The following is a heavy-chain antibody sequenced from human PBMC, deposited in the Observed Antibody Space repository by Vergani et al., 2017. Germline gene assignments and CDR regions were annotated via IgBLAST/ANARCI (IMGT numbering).Heavy chain of an antibody. V-gene: IGHV3-30-3*01. CDR2: ISYNGNNK. Sequence: QVQLVESGGGVVQPGGSLRLSCVASGFTLHTYAIHWVRQAPGKGLEWTAVISYNGNNKYYADSVKGRFTISRDNSKNTLYLQMNSLRPEDTAVYYCARDHKASRLDWYFNLWGRGTLVTVS. D-gene: IGHD6-6*01. CDR1: GFTLHTYA. J-gene: IGHJ2*01. CDR3: ARDHKASRLDWYFNL.